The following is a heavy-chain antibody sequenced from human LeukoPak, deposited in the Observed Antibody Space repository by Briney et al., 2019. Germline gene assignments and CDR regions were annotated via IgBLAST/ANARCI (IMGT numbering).Heavy chain of an antibody. CDR1: GFTFSSYW. CDR2: INSDGSST. D-gene: IGHD5-18*01. J-gene: IGHJ6*03. V-gene: IGHV3-74*01. CDR3: ARAQYIYYMDV. Sequence: GGSLRLSCAASGFTFSSYWMHWVRQAPGEGLVWVSRINSDGSSTSYADSVKGRFTISRDNAKNTLYLQMNSLRAEDTAVYYCARAQYIYYMDVWGKGTTVTVSS.